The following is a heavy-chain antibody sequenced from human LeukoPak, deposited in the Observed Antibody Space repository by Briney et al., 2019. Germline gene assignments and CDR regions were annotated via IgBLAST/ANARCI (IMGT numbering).Heavy chain of an antibody. J-gene: IGHJ4*02. Sequence: ASVKVSCKASGYIFTNYGMSWVRQAPGQGLEWMGWINTNNGNTNYAQNFRDTVTMTTDTSTNTAYMELRSPRSDDTAIYYCARLLLGSQSRGFEYWGQGTLVTVSS. CDR2: INTNNGNT. D-gene: IGHD3-10*01. V-gene: IGHV1-18*01. CDR3: ARLLLGSQSRGFEY. CDR1: GYIFTNYG.